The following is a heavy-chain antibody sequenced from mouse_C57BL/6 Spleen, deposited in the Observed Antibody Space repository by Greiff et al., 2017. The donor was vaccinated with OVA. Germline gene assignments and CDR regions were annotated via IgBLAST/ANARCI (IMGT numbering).Heavy chain of an antibody. CDR1: GFPFSSYA. CDR2: ISSGGDYI. Sequence: EVQLVESGEGLVKPGGSLKLSCAASGFPFSSYAMSWVRQTPEKRLEWVAYISSGGDYIYYADTVKGRFTISSDNARNTLYLQMSSRKSEDTAMYYCTRDGCIWYYGSSYEWYFEVWGTGTTVTVSS. CDR3: TRDGCIWYYGSSYEWYFEV. D-gene: IGHD1-1*01. J-gene: IGHJ1*03. V-gene: IGHV5-9-1*02.